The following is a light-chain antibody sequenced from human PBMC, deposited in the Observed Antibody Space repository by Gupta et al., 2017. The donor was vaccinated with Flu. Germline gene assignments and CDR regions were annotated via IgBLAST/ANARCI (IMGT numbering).Light chain of an antibody. CDR1: HSISSSY. J-gene: IGKJ4*01. V-gene: IGKV3-20*01. CDR3: QQYGSSTLT. Sequence: VLKQSPGTPSLSPGERATPSCRSSHSISSSYLAWYQQKPGQAPRLLIYSASSRATGIPYRFSGSGSGTDFTLTISRLEPEDFAVYYCQQYGSSTLTFGGGTKVEIK. CDR2: SAS.